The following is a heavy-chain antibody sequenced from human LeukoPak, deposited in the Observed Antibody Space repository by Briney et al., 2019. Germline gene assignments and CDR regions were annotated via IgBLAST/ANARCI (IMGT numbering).Heavy chain of an antibody. Sequence: GESLRISCKGSGYSFTSYWISWVRQMPGKGLEWMGRIDPSDSYTNYSPSFQGHVTISADKSISTAYLQWSSLKASDTAMYYCATGGFCSGGSCYSGSWFDPWGQGTLVTVSS. V-gene: IGHV5-10-1*01. D-gene: IGHD2-15*01. CDR3: ATGGFCSGGSCYSGSWFDP. CDR1: GYSFTSYW. J-gene: IGHJ5*02. CDR2: IDPSDSYT.